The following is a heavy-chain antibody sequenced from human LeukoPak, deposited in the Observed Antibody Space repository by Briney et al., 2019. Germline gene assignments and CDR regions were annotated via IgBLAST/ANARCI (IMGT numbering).Heavy chain of an antibody. CDR2: IRYDGSNK. J-gene: IGHJ4*02. Sequence: GGSLRLSCAASGFTFSSYGMHWVREAPGKGLEWVAFIRYDGSNKYYADSVKGRFTISRDNSKNTLYLQMNSLRAEDTAVYYCAKRVFGVAQFDYWGQGTLVTVSS. D-gene: IGHD3-3*01. V-gene: IGHV3-30*02. CDR3: AKRVFGVAQFDY. CDR1: GFTFSSYG.